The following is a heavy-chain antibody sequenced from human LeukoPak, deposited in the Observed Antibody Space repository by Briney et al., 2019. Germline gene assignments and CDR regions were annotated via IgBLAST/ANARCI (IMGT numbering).Heavy chain of an antibody. D-gene: IGHD6-19*01. Sequence: GGSLRLSCAASGFTFSSYAMSWVRQAPGKGLEWVSAISGSGGSTYYADSVKGRFTISRDNAKNSLYLQMNSLRAEDTAVYYCARGTAVSVSGWAPLFDYWGQGTLVTVSS. CDR3: ARGTAVSVSGWAPLFDY. V-gene: IGHV3-23*01. CDR1: GFTFSSYA. J-gene: IGHJ4*02. CDR2: ISGSGGST.